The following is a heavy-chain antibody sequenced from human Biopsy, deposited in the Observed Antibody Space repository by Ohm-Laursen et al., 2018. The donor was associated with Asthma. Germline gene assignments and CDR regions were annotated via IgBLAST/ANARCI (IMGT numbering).Heavy chain of an antibody. V-gene: IGHV1-69*10. Sequence: AASVKVSCKASGDSFSNYAISWVRQAPGQGLEWMGGLIPVLGTPDHAQMFEGRVTITADKSTSTAYMELSSLRSEDTAVYYCARGGSYSSRRYYFDYWGQGPLVTVSS. J-gene: IGHJ4*02. CDR2: LIPVLGTP. CDR3: ARGGSYSSRRYYFDY. CDR1: GDSFSNYA. D-gene: IGHD1-26*01.